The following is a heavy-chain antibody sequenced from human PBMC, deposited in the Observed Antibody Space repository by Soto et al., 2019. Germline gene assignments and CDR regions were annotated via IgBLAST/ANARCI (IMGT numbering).Heavy chain of an antibody. CDR3: AGTVGYCSGGRCSFDY. V-gene: IGHV4-34*01. J-gene: IGHJ4*02. D-gene: IGHD2-15*01. CDR2: INHSGST. CDR1: GGSFSGYY. Sequence: QVQLQQWGAGLLKPSETLSLTCAVYGGSFSGYYWSWIRQPPGKGLEWIGEINHSGSTNYNPSLKSRVTRSVDTSKNLFSLKLSSVTAADTAVYYCAGTVGYCSGGRCSFDYWGQGTLVTVSS.